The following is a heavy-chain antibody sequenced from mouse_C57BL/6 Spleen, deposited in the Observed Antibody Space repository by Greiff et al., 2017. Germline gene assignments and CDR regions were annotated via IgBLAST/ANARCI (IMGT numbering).Heavy chain of an antibody. J-gene: IGHJ3*01. Sequence: VQLQQSGAELVRPGASVKLSCTASGFNFKDYYMHWVKQRPEQGLEWIGRIDPEDGDTEYAPKFQGKATMTADTSSNTAYLQLSSLTSEDTAVYYCTTDITTVVAPVGYWGQGTLVTVAA. V-gene: IGHV14-1*01. D-gene: IGHD1-1*01. CDR3: TTDITTVVAPVGY. CDR1: GFNFKDYY. CDR2: IDPEDGDT.